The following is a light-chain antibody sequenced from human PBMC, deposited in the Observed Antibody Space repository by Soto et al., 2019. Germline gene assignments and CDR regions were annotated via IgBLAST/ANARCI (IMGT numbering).Light chain of an antibody. CDR2: LGS. Sequence: DIVMTQSPLSLPVTPGEPASISCRSSQSLLHSNGYNYLDWYLQKPGQSPQLLIYLGSNRSSGVPDRFSGSGSGTDFTLKISRVEAEDVGVYYCMQPLLPPLSFGHGTKVEIK. CDR3: MQPLLPPLS. V-gene: IGKV2-28*01. CDR1: QSLLHSNGYNY. J-gene: IGKJ1*01.